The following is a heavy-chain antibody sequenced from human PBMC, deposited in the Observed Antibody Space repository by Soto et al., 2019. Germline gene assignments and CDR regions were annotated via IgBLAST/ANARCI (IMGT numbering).Heavy chain of an antibody. CDR2: ISYSGNR. CDR1: GGSISSADYY. Sequence: SETLSLTCTVSGGSISSADYYWSWIRQSPGKGLEWIRYISYSGNRYYNPSLKSRVTISVDTSKNQFSLRLSSVTAPDTAVYYCARAKEGEWFAGTYFDYWGPGTLVTVSS. V-gene: IGHV4-30-4*01. CDR3: ARAKEGEWFAGTYFDY. D-gene: IGHD3-10*01. J-gene: IGHJ4*02.